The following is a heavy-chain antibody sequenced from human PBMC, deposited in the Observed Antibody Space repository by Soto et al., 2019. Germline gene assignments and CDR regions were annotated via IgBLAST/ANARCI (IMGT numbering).Heavy chain of an antibody. V-gene: IGHV5-51*01. Sequence: GESLKISCKGSGYSFTNYWIGWVRQMPGKGLEWMGIIYPGDSDTRYSPSFQGQVTFSPDKAISTAYLQWSSLKASDTAIYYCARLESTAKFDYWGQGTLVTVSS. CDR1: GYSFTNYW. CDR3: ARLESTAKFDY. J-gene: IGHJ4*02. D-gene: IGHD2-21*02. CDR2: IYPGDSDT.